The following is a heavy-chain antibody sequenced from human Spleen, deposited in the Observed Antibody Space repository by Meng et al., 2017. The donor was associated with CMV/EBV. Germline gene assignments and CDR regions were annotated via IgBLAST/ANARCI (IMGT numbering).Heavy chain of an antibody. Sequence: GGSLRLSCAASGFTFSGYAMTWVRQAPGKGLEWVSTINSVGNTYYADSVKGRFTISRDTSKNTLYLQMNSLRAADTAIYYCAKTWITVNTITIYYWGHGTLVTVSS. CDR2: INSVGNT. J-gene: IGHJ4*01. D-gene: IGHD4-17*01. CDR3: AKTWITVNTITIYY. CDR1: GFTFSGYA. V-gene: IGHV3-23*01.